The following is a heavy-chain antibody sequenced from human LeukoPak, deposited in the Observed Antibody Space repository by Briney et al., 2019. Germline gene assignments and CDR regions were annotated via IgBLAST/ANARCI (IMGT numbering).Heavy chain of an antibody. CDR2: IIPIFGTT. Sequence: ASVKVSCKASGGALSTYGISWVRQAPGQGLEWMGGIIPIFGTTNYAKNFQGRVTITADESTSTAYMEVSGLRSDDTAVYYCASSRANLASGDSVVIPVAFYYYYYTAVWGKGTTVTVSS. CDR1: GGALSTYG. J-gene: IGHJ6*03. V-gene: IGHV1-69*13. CDR3: ASSRANLASGDSVVIPVAFYYYYYTAV. D-gene: IGHD5/OR15-5a*01.